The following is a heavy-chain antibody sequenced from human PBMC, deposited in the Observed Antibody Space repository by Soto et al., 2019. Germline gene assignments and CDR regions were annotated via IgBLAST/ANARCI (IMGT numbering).Heavy chain of an antibody. CDR1: GSTFSNFG. CDR3: GRCNGDDCHSPFDY. D-gene: IGHD2-8*01. J-gene: IGHJ4*02. V-gene: IGHV3-30*03. CDR2: ITKNGRNK. Sequence: QVQLVESGGGVVQPGGSLRLSCAASGSTFSNFGMHWVRQAPGKGLEWVADITKNGRNKDYADSVKGRLAISRDNSKNTLELQMNSLRVEDTAMYYCGRCNGDDCHSPFDYWGQGTLVTVSS.